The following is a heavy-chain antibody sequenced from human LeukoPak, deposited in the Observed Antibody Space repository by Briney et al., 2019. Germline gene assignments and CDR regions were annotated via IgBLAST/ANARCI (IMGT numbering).Heavy chain of an antibody. CDR2: IYTRGST. J-gene: IGHJ5*01. V-gene: IGHV4-61*02. CDR3: ATDGMVRGPDAWFDS. D-gene: IGHD3-10*01. CDR1: GGSTSSGRYY. Sequence: PSETLSLTCNVSGGSTSSGRYYWSWIRQPAGKGLEWIGRIYTRGSTNYNPSLKSRVTMSVDTSKNQFSLKLSSVTAADTAVYYCATDGMVRGPDAWFDSWGQGTLVTVSS.